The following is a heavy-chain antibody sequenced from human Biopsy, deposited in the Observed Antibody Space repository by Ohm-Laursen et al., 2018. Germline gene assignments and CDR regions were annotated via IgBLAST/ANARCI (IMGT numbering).Heavy chain of an antibody. V-gene: IGHV1-69*06. J-gene: IGHJ1*01. CDR3: ATKLTGYFHH. D-gene: IGHD3-9*01. Sequence: SVKVSCKAPGGTFSNYGVNWVRQAPGQGLEWLGGNIPILGKGNYAQKIQDRVTVAADTSTSTATMELRSLRSDDTAVYYCATKLTGYFHHWGQGTLVTVSS. CDR2: NIPILGKG. CDR1: GGTFSNYG.